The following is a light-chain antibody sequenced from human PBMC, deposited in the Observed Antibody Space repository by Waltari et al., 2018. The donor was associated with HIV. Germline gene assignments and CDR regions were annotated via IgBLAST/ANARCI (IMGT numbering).Light chain of an antibody. V-gene: IGKV1-33*01. Sequence: DIQMTQSLSSLSASVGDRVTNTCQASQDISNYLNWYQQKPGKAPKLLIYDASNLETGVPSRFSGSGSGTDFTFTISSLQPEDIATYYCQQYDNLLLTFGGGTKVEIK. CDR3: QQYDNLLLT. J-gene: IGKJ4*01. CDR1: QDISNY. CDR2: DAS.